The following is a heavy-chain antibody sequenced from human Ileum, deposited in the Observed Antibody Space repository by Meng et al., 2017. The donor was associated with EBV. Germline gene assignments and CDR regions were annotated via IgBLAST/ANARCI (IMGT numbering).Heavy chain of an antibody. CDR3: ARGGWSLDY. CDR2: INYSGST. V-gene: IGHV4-59*08. Sequence: QVHLHEAGPGRGRPSETLSLPCTVSGGSNSSYYWSWVPQPPGKGLEWIGYINYSGSTNYNPSLKSRVTISVDTSKNQFSLNLSSVTAADTAVYYCARGGWSLDYWGQGTLVTVSS. J-gene: IGHJ4*02. D-gene: IGHD2-15*01. CDR1: GGSNSSYY.